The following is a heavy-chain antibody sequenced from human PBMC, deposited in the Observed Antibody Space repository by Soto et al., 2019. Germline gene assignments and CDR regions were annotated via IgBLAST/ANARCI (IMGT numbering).Heavy chain of an antibody. Sequence: EVQLVDSGGGLVQPGRSLRLSCAASGFTFDIYAMHWVRQAPGKGLEWVSSISWNSGTRGYADSVKGRFTISRDNAKNSLYLQMNSLRAEDTAVYYCAKYGGVAARPTYYYGLDVWGQGTTVTVSS. CDR3: AKYGGVAARPTYYYGLDV. V-gene: IGHV3-9*01. CDR2: ISWNSGTR. D-gene: IGHD6-6*01. J-gene: IGHJ6*02. CDR1: GFTFDIYA.